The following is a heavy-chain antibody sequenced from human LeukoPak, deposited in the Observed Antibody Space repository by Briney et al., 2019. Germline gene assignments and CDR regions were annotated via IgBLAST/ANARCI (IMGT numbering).Heavy chain of an antibody. D-gene: IGHD6-19*01. CDR1: GYTFTSYG. CDR3: ARVADRWLASYYYGMGV. J-gene: IGHJ6*02. V-gene: IGHV1-18*01. CDR2: ISAYNGNT. Sequence: ASVKVSCKASGYTFTSYGISWVRQAPGQGLEWMGWISAYNGNTNYAQKLQGRVTMTTDTSTSTAYMELRSLRSDDTAVYYCARVADRWLASYYYGMGVWGQGTTVTVSS.